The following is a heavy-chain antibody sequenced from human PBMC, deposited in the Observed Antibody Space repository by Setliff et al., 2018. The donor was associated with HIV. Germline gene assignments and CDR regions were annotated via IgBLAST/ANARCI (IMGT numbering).Heavy chain of an antibody. V-gene: IGHV4-39*01. CDR1: GGSFSSSTYS. D-gene: IGHD3-3*01. CDR2: IHSSGTT. CDR3: ARHKTNYDFYAFDV. J-gene: IGHJ3*01. Sequence: PSETLSLTCTVSGGSFSSSTYSWGWIRQPPGMGLEWIGSIHSSGTTYYNPPLKSRVAISVDTSRSQFSLKLRSVTAADTAVYYCARHKTNYDFYAFDVWGQGTMVTVSS.